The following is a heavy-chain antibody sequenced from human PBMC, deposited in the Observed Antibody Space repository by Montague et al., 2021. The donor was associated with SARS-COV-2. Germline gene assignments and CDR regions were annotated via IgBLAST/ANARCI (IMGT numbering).Heavy chain of an antibody. CDR3: ARDSRTDFDWLFPDSGSYYYYMDV. CDR2: IYYSGST. J-gene: IGHJ6*03. Sequence: SGTLSLTCTVSGGSISSYYWSWIRQPPGKGLEWIGYIYYSGSTNXNPSLKSRVTISVDTSKNQFSLKLSSVTAADAAVYYCARDSRTDFDWLFPDSGSYYYYMDVWGKGTTVTVSS. V-gene: IGHV4-59*01. D-gene: IGHD3-9*01. CDR1: GGSISSYY.